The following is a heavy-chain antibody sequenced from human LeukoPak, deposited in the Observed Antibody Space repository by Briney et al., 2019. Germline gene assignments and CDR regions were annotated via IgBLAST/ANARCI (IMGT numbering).Heavy chain of an antibody. J-gene: IGHJ5*02. Sequence: PSETLSLTCAVYGGSFSGYYWSWIRQPPGKGLEWIGEINHSGSTNYNPSLKSRVTISVDTSKNQFSLKLSSVTAADTAVYYCARVRYCSSTSCPWGQGTLVTVSS. D-gene: IGHD2-2*01. CDR3: ARVRYCSSTSCP. V-gene: IGHV4-34*01. CDR1: GGSFSGYY. CDR2: INHSGST.